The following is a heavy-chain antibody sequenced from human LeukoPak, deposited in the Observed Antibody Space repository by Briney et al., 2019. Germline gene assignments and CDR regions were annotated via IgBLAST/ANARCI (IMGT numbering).Heavy chain of an antibody. D-gene: IGHD7-27*01. CDR2: IYYSGST. V-gene: IGHV4-59*01. J-gene: IGHJ3*02. Sequence: ASETLSLTFTVSGGSISSYYWSWIRQPPGKGLEWIAYIYYSGSTNYNPSLKSRVTISVDTSKNQFSLKLISVTAADTAVYYCARGSRGDGAAFDIWGQGTMVTVSS. CDR1: GGSISSYY. CDR3: ARGSRGDGAAFDI.